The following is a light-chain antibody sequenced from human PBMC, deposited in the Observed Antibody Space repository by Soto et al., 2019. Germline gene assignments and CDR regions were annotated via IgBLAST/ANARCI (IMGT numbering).Light chain of an antibody. CDR1: SSDVGGYHY. CDR3: SSYTTTYTVV. V-gene: IGLV2-14*01. J-gene: IGLJ2*01. Sequence: QSALTQPASVYGSPGQSISISCTGTSSDVGGYHYVSWYQQHPGKAPKLMIYEVTNRPTGVSNRFSASKSGNTASLTISGLQAEDEAHYYCSSYTTTYTVVFGGGTKLTVL. CDR2: EVT.